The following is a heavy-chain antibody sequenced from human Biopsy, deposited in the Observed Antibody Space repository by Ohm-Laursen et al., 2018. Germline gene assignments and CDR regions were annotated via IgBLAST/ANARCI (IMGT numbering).Heavy chain of an antibody. V-gene: IGHV1-8*01. J-gene: IGHJ6*02. CDR1: GYSFTNHD. CDR3: ARGEDGGGDYYYGLDV. CDR2: MNPNSGNT. Sequence: ASVKVSCKPSGYSFTNHDINWVRQATGQGLEWMGWMNPNSGNTGYAQKFQDRVTMTWNTSTSTAYMELSSLRSGDTAVYYCARGEDGGGDYYYGLDVWGQGTTVTVFS. D-gene: IGHD4-23*01.